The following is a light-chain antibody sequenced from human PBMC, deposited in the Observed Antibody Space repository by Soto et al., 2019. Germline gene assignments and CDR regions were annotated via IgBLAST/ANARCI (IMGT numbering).Light chain of an antibody. J-gene: IGLJ2*01. V-gene: IGLV2-14*03. CDR3: SSYRYNRDVL. CDR1: SRDVGGYNY. Sequence: QSALTQPASVSGSPGQSITISCTGTSRDVGGYNYVSWYQQHPGKAPRLMIYDVSNRPSGVSNRFSGSKSGNTASLTISGLQAEYEADYYCSSYRYNRDVLFGGGTKLTVL. CDR2: DVS.